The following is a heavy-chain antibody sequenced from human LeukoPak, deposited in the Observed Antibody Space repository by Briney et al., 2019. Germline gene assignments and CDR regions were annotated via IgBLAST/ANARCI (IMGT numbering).Heavy chain of an antibody. CDR2: IYYSGST. D-gene: IGHD3-22*01. V-gene: IGHV4-39*07. Sequence: SETLSLTCTVSGGSISSSSYYWGWIRQPPGKGLEWIGSIYYSGSTYYNPSLKSRVTISVDTSKNQFSLKLSSVTAADTAVYYCARQNREYYYDSSGYYSYWGQRTLVTVSS. CDR1: GGSISSSSYY. J-gene: IGHJ4*02. CDR3: ARQNREYYYDSSGYYSY.